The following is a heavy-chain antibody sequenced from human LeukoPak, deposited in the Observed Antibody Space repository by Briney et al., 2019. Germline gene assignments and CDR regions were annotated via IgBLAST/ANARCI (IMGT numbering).Heavy chain of an antibody. CDR3: ARSGSGYLRYYFDY. CDR1: GGSISSSTYY. V-gene: IGHV4-39*07. CDR2: LYSSGST. D-gene: IGHD5-12*01. J-gene: IGHJ4*02. Sequence: PSETLSLTCTVSGGSISSSTYYWGWIRQPPGKGLEWIGNLYSSGSTYYNPSLKSRVTISVDTSKNQFSLKLISVTAPDTAVYYCARSGSGYLRYYFDYWGQGTLVTVSS.